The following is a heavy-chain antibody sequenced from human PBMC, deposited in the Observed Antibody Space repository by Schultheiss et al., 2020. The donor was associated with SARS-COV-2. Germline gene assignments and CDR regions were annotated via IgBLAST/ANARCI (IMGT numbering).Heavy chain of an antibody. V-gene: IGHV3-9*01. Sequence: GGSLRLSCAASGFTFSSYAMSWVRQAPGKGLEWVSGISWNSGSIGYADSVKGRFTISRDNAKNSLYLQMNSLRVEDTAVYYCAKDSYMTTRAFDYWGQRTLVTVSS. CDR1: GFTFSSYA. CDR2: ISWNSGSI. J-gene: IGHJ4*02. D-gene: IGHD4-11*01. CDR3: AKDSYMTTRAFDY.